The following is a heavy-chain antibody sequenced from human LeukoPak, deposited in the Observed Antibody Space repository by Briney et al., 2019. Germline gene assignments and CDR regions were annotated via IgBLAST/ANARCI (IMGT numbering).Heavy chain of an antibody. J-gene: IGHJ5*02. V-gene: IGHV4-4*07. D-gene: IGHD3-22*01. CDR2: IYTSGIT. CDR3: ARDEVYYYDSSTYYFYFDP. CDR1: GGSISKYY. Sequence: SETLSLTCSVSGGSISKYYWSWIRLPAGKGLGWIGRIYTSGITNYNPSLKSRVTMSIDTSKNQFSLKLSSVTAADTAVYYCARDEVYYYDSSTYYFYFDPWGQGTLVTVSS.